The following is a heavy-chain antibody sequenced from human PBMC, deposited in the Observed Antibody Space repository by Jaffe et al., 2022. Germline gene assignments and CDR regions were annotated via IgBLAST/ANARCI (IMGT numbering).Heavy chain of an antibody. CDR1: GYSISSGYY. CDR3: ARQGPLWFGELFDY. CDR2: IYHSGST. J-gene: IGHJ4*02. V-gene: IGHV4-38-2*01. D-gene: IGHD3-10*01. Sequence: QVQLQESGPGLVKPSETLSLTCAVSGYSISSGYYWGWIRQPPGKGLEWIGSIYHSGSTYYNPSLKSRVTISVDTSKNQFSLKLSSVTAADTAVYYCARQGPLWFGELFDYWGQGTLVTVSS.